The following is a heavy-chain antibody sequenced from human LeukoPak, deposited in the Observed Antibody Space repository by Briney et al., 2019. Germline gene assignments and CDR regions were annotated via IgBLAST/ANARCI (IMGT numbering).Heavy chain of an antibody. Sequence: AGGSLTLSCVPSGFTVSNNYMSWVRQAPGKGLEWVSVIYSGGSTYYAGSVQGRVTISRNNFKDTLYLQMNSLRAEDTAIYYCARMGGGAVPFPWGQGTLVTVSS. V-gene: IGHV3-53*01. CDR1: GFTVSNNY. J-gene: IGHJ5*02. D-gene: IGHD3-10*01. CDR2: IYSGGST. CDR3: ARMGGGAVPFP.